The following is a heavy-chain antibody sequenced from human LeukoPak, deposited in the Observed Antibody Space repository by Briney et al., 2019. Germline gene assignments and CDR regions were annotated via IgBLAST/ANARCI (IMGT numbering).Heavy chain of an antibody. Sequence: SETLSLTCTVSGGSINNGSYYWSWIRQPAGKGLEWIGRIYASGTTNFNPSLKSRVTISIDTSKNQFSLKLSSVTAADTAVYYCARGARRGGSYYFEYWGQGTLVTVSS. J-gene: IGHJ4*02. CDR2: IYASGTT. D-gene: IGHD1-26*01. V-gene: IGHV4-61*02. CDR1: GGSINNGSYY. CDR3: ARGARRGGSYYFEY.